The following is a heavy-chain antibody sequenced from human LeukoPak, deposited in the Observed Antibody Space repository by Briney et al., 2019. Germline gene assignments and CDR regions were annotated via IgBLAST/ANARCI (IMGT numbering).Heavy chain of an antibody. CDR1: GFSFSSDG. J-gene: IGHJ4*02. Sequence: GGSLRLSCAATGFSFSSDGIHWVRQAPGKGLEWVAVISYDGSKTYYADSVKGRFTISRDTSKNTLYLQMNSLRTEDTAVYYCAKHSSRSSLVYYFDFWGQGTLVTVSS. D-gene: IGHD2-8*01. V-gene: IGHV3-30*18. CDR3: AKHSSRSSLVYYFDF. CDR2: ISYDGSKT.